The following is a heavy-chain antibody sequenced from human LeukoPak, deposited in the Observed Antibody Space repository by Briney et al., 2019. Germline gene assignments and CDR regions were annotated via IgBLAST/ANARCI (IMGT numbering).Heavy chain of an antibody. CDR1: GFSLNNYP. Sequence: PGGSLRISCEASGFSLNNYPMNWVRQPPGKGLEWIGEVHRDGKTNHNPSIKSRLIMSVDLPENHISLKLTSVTAADTAVYYCAREGGFYRPLDYSGQGTLVTVSS. J-gene: IGHJ4*02. CDR2: VHRDGKT. V-gene: IGHV4-34*10. D-gene: IGHD3-3*01. CDR3: AREGGFYRPLDY.